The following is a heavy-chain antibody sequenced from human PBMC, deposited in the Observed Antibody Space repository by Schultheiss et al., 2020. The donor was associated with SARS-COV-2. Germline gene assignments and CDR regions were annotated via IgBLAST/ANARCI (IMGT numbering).Heavy chain of an antibody. V-gene: IGHV3-23*01. CDR2: ISGSGGST. CDR1: GFTFSSSW. D-gene: IGHD4-11*01. Sequence: GESLKISCAASGFTFSSSWMHWVCQAPGKGLEWVSAISGSGGSTYYADSVKGRFTISRDNSKNTLYLQMNSLRAEDTAVYYCAKASRRLVTTYYYMDVWGKGTTVTVSS. J-gene: IGHJ6*03. CDR3: AKASRRLVTTYYYMDV.